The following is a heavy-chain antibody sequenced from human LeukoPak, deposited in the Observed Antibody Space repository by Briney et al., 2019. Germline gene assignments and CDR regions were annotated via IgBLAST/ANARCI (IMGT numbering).Heavy chain of an antibody. V-gene: IGHV1-24*01. CDR1: GYTLTELS. CDR2: FDPEDGET. D-gene: IGHD3-16*02. CDR3: ARDLGGYYDYVWGSYRYFDY. J-gene: IGHJ4*02. Sequence: GASVTVSCTVSGYTLTELSMHWVRQAPGKGLEWMGGFDPEDGETIYAQTFQGRVTITRDTSASTAYMELSSLRSEDMAVYYCARDLGGYYDYVWGSYRYFDYWGQGTLVTVSS.